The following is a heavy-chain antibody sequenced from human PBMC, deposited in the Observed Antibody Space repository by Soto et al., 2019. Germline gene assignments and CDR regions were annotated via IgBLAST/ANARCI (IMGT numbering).Heavy chain of an antibody. J-gene: IGHJ4*02. V-gene: IGHV3-48*03. Sequence: GSLGLACPASGCTFGSYEMNGVRQAPGKGLEWVSYISSSGSTIYYADSVKGRFTISRDNAKNSLYLQMNSLRAEDTAVYYCERVGYSSGCSGSLYYWGQGTLVTVSS. D-gene: IGHD6-19*01. CDR1: GCTFGSYE. CDR3: ERVGYSSGCSGSLYY. CDR2: ISSSGSTI.